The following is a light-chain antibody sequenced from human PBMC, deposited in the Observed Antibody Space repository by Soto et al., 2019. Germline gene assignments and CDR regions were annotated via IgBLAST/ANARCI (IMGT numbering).Light chain of an antibody. CDR1: QSVSSSY. J-gene: IGKJ1*01. CDR3: QDYGSSRT. Sequence: EVVLTQSPGTLSLSPGERATLSCRASQSVSSSYLAWYQRRPGQAPRLLIYGASSRATGIPDRFSGSGSETDLTLTISRLEPDDFAVYYCQDYGSSRTFGQGTKVEIK. V-gene: IGKV3-20*01. CDR2: GAS.